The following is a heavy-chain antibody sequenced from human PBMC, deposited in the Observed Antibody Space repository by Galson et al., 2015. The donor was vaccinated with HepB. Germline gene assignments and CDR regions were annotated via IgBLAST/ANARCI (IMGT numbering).Heavy chain of an antibody. V-gene: IGHV3-74*01. CDR1: GFTFSTYW. Sequence: SLRLSCAASGFTFSTYWMHWVRLTPGKGLVWVLHINSEGTTTTYADSVQGRVAISRDNAKNTVYLQMNSLRAEDTAIYYCARNVEPSAYFDDWGQGTLVAGSS. J-gene: IGHJ4*02. CDR3: ARNVEPSAYFDD. D-gene: IGHD2-2*01. CDR2: INSEGTTT.